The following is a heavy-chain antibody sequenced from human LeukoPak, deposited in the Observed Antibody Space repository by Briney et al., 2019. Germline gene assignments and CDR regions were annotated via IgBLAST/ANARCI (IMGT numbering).Heavy chain of an antibody. D-gene: IGHD6-25*01. Sequence: PGGSLRLSCAASGFAFNDFAMYWVRQAPGKGLDWVSLIRGDGSHKYYAHSIKGRFTISRDNSKNTLYLQMSSLRAEDTAVYYCAKSSIMFAAGRLGSIDFWGQGTLVTVSS. CDR3: AKSSIMFAAGRLGSIDF. J-gene: IGHJ4*02. CDR1: GFAFNDFA. V-gene: IGHV3-30*02. CDR2: IRGDGSHK.